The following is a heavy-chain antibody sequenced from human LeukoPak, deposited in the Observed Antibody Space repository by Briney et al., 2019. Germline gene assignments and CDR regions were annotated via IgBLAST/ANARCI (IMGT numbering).Heavy chain of an antibody. V-gene: IGHV1-2*02. J-gene: IGHJ4*02. Sequence: ASVKVSCKASGYTFTSYAMNWVRQAPGQGLEWMGWINPNSGGTKYAQKFQGRVTMTMTSDTSITTAYMELRSLRSDDTAVYYCARRFFDWETFDYWGQGTLVTVSS. D-gene: IGHD3-9*01. CDR1: GYTFTSYA. CDR3: ARRFFDWETFDY. CDR2: INPNSGGT.